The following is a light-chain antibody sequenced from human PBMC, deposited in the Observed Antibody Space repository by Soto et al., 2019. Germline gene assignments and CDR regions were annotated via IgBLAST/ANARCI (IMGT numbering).Light chain of an antibody. CDR1: QSISSW. J-gene: IGKJ1*01. CDR3: QQTNTYPRT. Sequence: DIQMTQSPSILSASVGDRVTITCRASQSISSWLAWYQQKTGKAPKLLIYKASSLDSGVPSRFSGSGSGTDFTLTISGLQPDDFATYYGQQTNTYPRTFGQGTKVEIK. CDR2: KAS. V-gene: IGKV1-5*03.